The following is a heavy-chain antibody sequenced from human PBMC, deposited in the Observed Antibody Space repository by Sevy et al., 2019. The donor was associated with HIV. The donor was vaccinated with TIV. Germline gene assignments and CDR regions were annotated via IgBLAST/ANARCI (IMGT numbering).Heavy chain of an antibody. D-gene: IGHD1-26*01. J-gene: IGHJ6*02. V-gene: IGHV3-20*04. CDR1: GFTFDDYG. CDR2: INWNGGST. CDR3: ARAFRAGGGDYYYGMDV. Sequence: GGSLRLSCAASGFTFDDYGMSWVRQAPGKGLEWVSGINWNGGSTGYADSVKGRFTISRDNAKNSLYLQMNSLRAEDTALYYCARAFRAGGGDYYYGMDVWGQGTTVTVSS.